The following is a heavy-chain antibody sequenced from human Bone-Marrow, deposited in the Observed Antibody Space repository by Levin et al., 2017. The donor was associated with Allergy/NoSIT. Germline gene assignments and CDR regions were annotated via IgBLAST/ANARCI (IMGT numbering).Heavy chain of an antibody. Sequence: SETLSLTCTVSGGSISSYYWSWIRQPAGKGLEWIGRIYTSGSTNYNPSLKSRVTMSVDTSKNQFSLKLSSVTAADTAVYYCARDALVVVAATTYYDYGMDVWGQGTTVTVSS. CDR2: IYTSGST. V-gene: IGHV4-4*07. J-gene: IGHJ6*02. CDR1: GGSISSYY. CDR3: ARDALVVVAATTYYDYGMDV. D-gene: IGHD2-15*01.